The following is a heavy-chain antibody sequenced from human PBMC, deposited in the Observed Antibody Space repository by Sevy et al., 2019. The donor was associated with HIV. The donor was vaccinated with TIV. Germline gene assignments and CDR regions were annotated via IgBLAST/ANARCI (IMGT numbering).Heavy chain of an antibody. V-gene: IGHV3-73*01. CDR3: TRQVGYSSGLQEEDDYYYYGMDV. Sequence: GGSLRLSCAASGFTFSGSAMHWVRQASGKGLEWVGRIRSKANNYATAYAASAKGRFTISRDDSKNTAYLQMNGLKTEDTAVNYGTRQVGYSSGLQEEDDYYYYGMDVWGQGTTVTVSS. CDR2: IRSKANNYAT. D-gene: IGHD6-19*01. CDR1: GFTFSGSA. J-gene: IGHJ6*02.